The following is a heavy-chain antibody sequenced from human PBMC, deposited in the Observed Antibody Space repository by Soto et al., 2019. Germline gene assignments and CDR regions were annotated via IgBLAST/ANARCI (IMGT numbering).Heavy chain of an antibody. J-gene: IGHJ5*02. D-gene: IGHD3-22*01. V-gene: IGHV3-21*01. CDR3: ARDYYDSSSRFDP. CDR2: ISSSSSYI. CDR1: GFTFSSYS. Sequence: GGSLRLSCEASGFTFSSYSMNWVRQAPGKGLEWVSSISSSSSYIYYADSVKGRFTISRDNAKNSLYLQMNSLRAEDTAVYYCARDYYDSSSRFDPWGQGTLVTVSS.